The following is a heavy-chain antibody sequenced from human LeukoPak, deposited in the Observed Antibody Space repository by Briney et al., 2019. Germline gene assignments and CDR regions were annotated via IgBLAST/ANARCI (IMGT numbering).Heavy chain of an antibody. J-gene: IGHJ6*02. Sequence: PGGSLRLSCAASGFTFSSYAMHWVRQAPGKGLEWVAVISYDGSNKYYADSVKGRFTISRDNSKNTLYLQMNSLRAEDTAVYYCAREIVQQLDRYYYYYGMDVWGQGTTVTVSS. CDR2: ISYDGSNK. V-gene: IGHV3-30-3*01. CDR1: GFTFSSYA. D-gene: IGHD6-13*01. CDR3: AREIVQQLDRYYYYYGMDV.